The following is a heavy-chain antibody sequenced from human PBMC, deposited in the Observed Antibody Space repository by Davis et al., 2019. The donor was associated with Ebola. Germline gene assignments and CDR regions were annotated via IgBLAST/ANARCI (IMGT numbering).Heavy chain of an antibody. J-gene: IGHJ4*02. CDR3: AKSLVVYSSSSCFGY. CDR2: ISGSGGST. V-gene: IGHV3-23*01. D-gene: IGHD6-6*01. CDR1: GFTFSSYA. Sequence: PGGSLRLSCAASGFTFSSYAMSWVRQAPGKGLEWVSAISGSGGSTYYADSVKGRFTISRDNSKKTLYLQMNSLRAEDTAVYYCAKSLVVYSSSSCFGYWGQGTLVTVSS.